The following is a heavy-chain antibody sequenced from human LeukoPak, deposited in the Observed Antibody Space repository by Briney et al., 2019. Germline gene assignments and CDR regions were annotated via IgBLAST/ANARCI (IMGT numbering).Heavy chain of an antibody. J-gene: IGHJ4*02. CDR3: ARVLGGALSSGYSILHFDY. CDR1: GGFISSCGYY. CDR2: IYYSGNT. Sequence: SETLSLTWPLSGGFISSCGYYWSWIRQHPGKGLEWIGYIYYSGNTYYNPSLKSRVTISVDTSKNQFSLKLTSVTAADTAVYYCARVLGGALSSGYSILHFDYWGQGTLVTVSS. D-gene: IGHD3-22*01. V-gene: IGHV4-31*02.